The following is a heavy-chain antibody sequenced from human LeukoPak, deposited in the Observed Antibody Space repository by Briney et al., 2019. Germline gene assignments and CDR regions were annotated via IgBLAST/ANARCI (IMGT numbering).Heavy chain of an antibody. D-gene: IGHD3-9*01. V-gene: IGHV3-73*01. CDR1: GFTFSGSA. CDR3: TRHYDILTGYYGGAFDI. Sequence: GGSLRLSCAASGFTFSGSAMHWVRQASGKGLEWVGRIRSKANSYATAYAASVKGRFTISRDDSKNTAYLQMNSLKTEDTAVYYCTRHYDILTGYYGGAFDIWGQGTMVTVSS. J-gene: IGHJ3*02. CDR2: IRSKANSYAT.